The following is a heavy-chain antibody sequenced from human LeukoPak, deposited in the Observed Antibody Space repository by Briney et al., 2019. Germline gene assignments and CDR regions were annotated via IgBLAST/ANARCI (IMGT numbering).Heavy chain of an antibody. D-gene: IGHD3-22*01. CDR3: ARATYDSSAVDAFDI. CDR1: GLTFRDYF. Sequence: GGSLGLSCAASGLTFRDYFMSWIRQAPGKGLEWVAYTNTAGNTIYYADSMKGRFTISRDNAKNSLYLQMNTLRAEDTAVYYCARATYDSSAVDAFDIWGQGTMVTVSP. CDR2: TNTAGNTI. V-gene: IGHV3-11*01. J-gene: IGHJ3*02.